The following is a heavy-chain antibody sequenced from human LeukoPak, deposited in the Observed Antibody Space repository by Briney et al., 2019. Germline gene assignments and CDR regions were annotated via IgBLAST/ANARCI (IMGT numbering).Heavy chain of an antibody. J-gene: IGHJ4*02. CDR3: ARALGVTFDY. CDR1: GDSVSSNSAT. V-gene: IGHV6-1*01. CDR2: TYYRSKWSY. D-gene: IGHD3-10*01. Sequence: SQTLSLTCAISGDSVSSNSATWNWIRQSPSRGLEWLGRTYYRSKWSYDYAASVKSRITINPDTSKNQFSLQLNSMTPEDTAVYFCARALGVTFDYWGQGTLVTVSS.